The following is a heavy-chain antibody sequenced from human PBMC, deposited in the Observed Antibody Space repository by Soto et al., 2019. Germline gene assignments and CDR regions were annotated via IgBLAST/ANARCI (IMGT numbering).Heavy chain of an antibody. J-gene: IGHJ4*02. CDR1: GFTFSNAW. CDR3: TTVWAVAGPYFDY. D-gene: IGHD6-19*01. V-gene: IGHV3-15*07. Sequence: EVQLVESGGGLVKPGGSLRLSCAASGFTFSNAWMNWVRQAPGKGLEWVGRIKSKTDGGTTDYAAPVKGRFTISRDDPKNTLYLQMNSLKTEDTAVYYCTTVWAVAGPYFDYWGQGTLVTVSS. CDR2: IKSKTDGGTT.